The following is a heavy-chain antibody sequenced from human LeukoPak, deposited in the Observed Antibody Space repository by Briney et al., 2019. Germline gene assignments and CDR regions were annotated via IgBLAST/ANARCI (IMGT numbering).Heavy chain of an antibody. J-gene: IGHJ4*02. CDR1: RFTFSSYS. Sequence: GGSLRLSCAASRFTFSSYSMNWVRQAPGKGLEWVSSISSSSSYIYYADSVKGRFTISRDNAKNSLYLQMNSLRAEDTAVYYCARAHSSSWYLNFDYWGQGTLVTVSS. CDR2: ISSSSSYI. V-gene: IGHV3-21*01. D-gene: IGHD6-13*01. CDR3: ARAHSSSWYLNFDY.